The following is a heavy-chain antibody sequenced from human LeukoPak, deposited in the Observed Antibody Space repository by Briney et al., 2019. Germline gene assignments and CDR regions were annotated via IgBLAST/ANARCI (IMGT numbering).Heavy chain of an antibody. V-gene: IGHV3-49*03. D-gene: IGHD4-17*01. CDR1: GFTFGDYA. Sequence: GGSLRLSCTASGFTFGDYAMSWFRQAPGKGLEWVGFIRSKAYGGTTEYAASVKGRFTISRDDSKSIAYLQMNSLKTEDTAVYYCTSKTVTTGRYYYMDVWGKGTTVTISS. CDR3: TSKTVTTGRYYYMDV. J-gene: IGHJ6*03. CDR2: IRSKAYGGTT.